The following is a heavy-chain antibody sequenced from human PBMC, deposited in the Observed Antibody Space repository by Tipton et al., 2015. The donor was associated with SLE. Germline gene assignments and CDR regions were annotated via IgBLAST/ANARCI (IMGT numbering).Heavy chain of an antibody. CDR3: ARTLGIRRFQFDS. J-gene: IGHJ4*02. CDR2: IFYSGGT. V-gene: IGHV4-31*03. D-gene: IGHD7-27*01. Sequence: TLSLTCTVSGGSINSGGYYWTWIRQYPGKGLEWIGYIFYSGGTYYNPSLKSRVSMSVDTSKNQFSLKLNSVSAADTALYYCARTLGIRRFQFDSWGQGTLVTVSS. CDR1: GGSINSGGYY.